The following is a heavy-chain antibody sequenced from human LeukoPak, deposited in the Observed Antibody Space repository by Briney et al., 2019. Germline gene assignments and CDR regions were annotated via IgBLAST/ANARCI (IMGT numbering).Heavy chain of an antibody. Sequence: GGSLRLSCGASGFTFSSYWMHWVRQAPGKGLVWVSRIKSDGSTTTYADSVKGRFTISRDNAKNSLYLQMNSLRAEDTAVYYCARFRIWFGDPSKDYWGQGTLVTVSS. J-gene: IGHJ4*02. CDR3: ARFRIWFGDPSKDY. CDR2: IKSDGSTT. CDR1: GFTFSSYW. D-gene: IGHD3-10*01. V-gene: IGHV3-74*03.